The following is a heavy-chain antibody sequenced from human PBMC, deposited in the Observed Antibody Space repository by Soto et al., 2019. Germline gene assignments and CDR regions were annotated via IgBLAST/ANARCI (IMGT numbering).Heavy chain of an antibody. D-gene: IGHD6-6*01. CDR3: ARHEAARPNKYGMDV. J-gene: IGHJ6*02. Sequence: SETLSLTCTVSGGSISSSSYYWGWIRQPPGKGLEWIGSIYYSGCTYYNPSLKSRVTISVDTSKNQFSLKLSSVTAADTAVYYCARHEAARPNKYGMDVWGQGTTVTVSS. CDR2: IYYSGCT. V-gene: IGHV4-39*01. CDR1: GGSISSSSYY.